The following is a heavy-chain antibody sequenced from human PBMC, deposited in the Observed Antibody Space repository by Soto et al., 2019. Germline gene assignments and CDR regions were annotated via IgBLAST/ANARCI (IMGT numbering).Heavy chain of an antibody. CDR3: ARDQDRDGDENMFDY. V-gene: IGHV3-11*06. Sequence: QVQLVESGGDLVKPGGSLRLSCAVSGFTFSDYYMTWIRQAPGKGLEWVSYISTSGSYKNYGDSVKGRFTISRDNAKNLLYLQMNSLSADDTAVYYCARDQDRDGDENMFDYWGQGTLVTVSS. J-gene: IGHJ4*02. CDR2: ISTSGSYK. D-gene: IGHD2-21*01. CDR1: GFTFSDYY.